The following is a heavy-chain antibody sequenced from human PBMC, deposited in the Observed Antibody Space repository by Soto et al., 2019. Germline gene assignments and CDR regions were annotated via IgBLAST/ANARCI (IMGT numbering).Heavy chain of an antibody. V-gene: IGHV4-38-2*02. CDR1: GFSINTNYY. CDR2: IWHSGSV. D-gene: IGHD3-3*01. CDR3: ARTGTYHRFWRGDY. J-gene: IGHJ4*02. Sequence: PSETLSLTCTVSGFSINTNYYWGWIRQPPGKGLEWIGSIWHSGSVYYNPSLKSRVTMSIDTSKNEFSLRLNSMTAADTAVYFCARTGTYHRFWRGDYWGLGTLVTVSS.